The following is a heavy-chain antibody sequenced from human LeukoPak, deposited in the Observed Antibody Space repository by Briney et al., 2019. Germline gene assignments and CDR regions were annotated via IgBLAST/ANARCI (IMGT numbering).Heavy chain of an antibody. Sequence: SETLSLTCAVYGGSFSGYYWSWIRQPPGKGLEWIGEINHSGSTNYNPSLKSRITISVDTSKNQFSLKLSSVTAADTAMYYCAARDGLIPAATSYFDYWGQGTLVTVSS. V-gene: IGHV4-34*01. CDR3: AARDGLIPAATSYFDY. J-gene: IGHJ4*02. D-gene: IGHD2-2*01. CDR2: INHSGST. CDR1: GGSFSGYY.